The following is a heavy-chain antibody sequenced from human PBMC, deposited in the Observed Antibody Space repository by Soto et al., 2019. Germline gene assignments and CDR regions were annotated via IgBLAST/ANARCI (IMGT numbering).Heavy chain of an antibody. CDR2: IYYSGST. CDR1: GGSIRSGGYY. J-gene: IGHJ5*02. D-gene: IGHD6-6*01. V-gene: IGHV4-31*03. Sequence: SETLSLTCTVSGGSIRSGGYYWSWIRQHPGKGLEWIGYIYYSGSTYYNPSLKSRVTISVDTSKNQFSLKLSSVTAADTAVYYCARQSSSSSADWFDPWGQGTLVTVSS. CDR3: ARQSSSSSADWFDP.